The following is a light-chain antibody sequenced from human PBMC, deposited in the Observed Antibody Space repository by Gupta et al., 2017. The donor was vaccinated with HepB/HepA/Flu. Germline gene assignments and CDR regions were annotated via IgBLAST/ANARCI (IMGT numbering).Light chain of an antibody. CDR3: SSYTSSSTPVYV. CDR1: SSDVGGYNY. V-gene: IGLV2-14*01. CDR2: DVS. J-gene: IGLJ1*01. Sequence: QSALTQPASVSGSPGQSITISCTGTSSDVGGYNYVSWYQQHPGKAPKLMIYDVSNRTSGVSNRFSGSKSGNTASLTISGLQAEDEADYYCSSYTSSSTPVYVFGTGTKVTVL.